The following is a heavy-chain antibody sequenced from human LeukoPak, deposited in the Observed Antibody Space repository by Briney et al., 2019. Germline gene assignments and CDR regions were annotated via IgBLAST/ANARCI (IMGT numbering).Heavy chain of an antibody. CDR1: GFTFSTYS. Sequence: GGSLRLSCAASGFTFSTYSMNWVRQAPGKGLEWVSSVSTSSIYIYYADSVKGRFTISRDNSKNTLYLQMNSLRAEDTAVYYCAKGPGYYYGSGSSYMDVWGKGTTVTISS. CDR3: AKGPGYYYGSGSSYMDV. CDR2: VSTSSIYI. V-gene: IGHV3-21*01. J-gene: IGHJ6*03. D-gene: IGHD3-10*01.